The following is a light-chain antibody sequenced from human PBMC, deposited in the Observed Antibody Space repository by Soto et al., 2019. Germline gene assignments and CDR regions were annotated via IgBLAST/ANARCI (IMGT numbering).Light chain of an antibody. CDR1: QSIRSR. J-gene: IGKJ1*01. CDR3: KPYNTYPCT. CDR2: QAS. Sequence: DIEMTQSPSTVSASVGDRVTITCRASQSIRSRLAWYQQKPGKAHKLLIYQASILAAGVPSRFSGSGSGTEFTLTISNLQPDDFASYCCKPYNTYPCTVGQGPQLDIK. V-gene: IGKV1-5*03.